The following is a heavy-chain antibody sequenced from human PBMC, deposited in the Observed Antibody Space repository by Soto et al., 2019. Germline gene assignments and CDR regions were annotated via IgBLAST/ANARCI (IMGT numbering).Heavy chain of an antibody. V-gene: IGHV1-2*02. J-gene: IGHJ4*02. D-gene: IGHD1-26*01. Sequence: ASVKVSCKASGGTFSSYAIGWVRQAPEQGPEWMGEIGPESGATRYAQKFQGRVTMTRDMSITTVYMELNNLSPDDTAVYYCGRGRSGQIVVFYWGQGTPVTVSS. CDR2: IGPESGAT. CDR1: GGTFSSYA. CDR3: GRGRSGQIVVFY.